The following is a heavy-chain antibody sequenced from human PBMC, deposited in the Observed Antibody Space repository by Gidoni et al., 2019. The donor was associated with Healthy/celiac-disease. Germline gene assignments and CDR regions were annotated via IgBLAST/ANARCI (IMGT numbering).Heavy chain of an antibody. J-gene: IGHJ5*02. Sequence: QVQLQQWGAGLLKPSETLSLTCAVYGGSFSGYYWSCIRQPPGKGLEWIGEINHSGSTNYNPSLKSRVTISVDTSKNQFSLKLSSVTAADTAVYYCARVARSYGGKPPPWFDPWGQGTLVTVSS. CDR2: INHSGST. D-gene: IGHD4-17*01. CDR3: ARVARSYGGKPPPWFDP. V-gene: IGHV4-34*01. CDR1: GGSFSGYY.